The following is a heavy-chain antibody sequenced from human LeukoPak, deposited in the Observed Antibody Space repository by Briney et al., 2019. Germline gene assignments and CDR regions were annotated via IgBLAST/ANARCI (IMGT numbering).Heavy chain of an antibody. J-gene: IGHJ4*02. CDR2: IYYSGST. Sequence: SETLSLTCTVSGDSVNSGSYYWGWIRQPPGKGLDWIGSIYYSGSTYYNPSLKSRVTISVDTSKNQFSLKLSSVTAADTAVYYYARRPATRRGKTFDYWGRGTLVTVSS. CDR1: GDSVNSGSYY. V-gene: IGHV4-39*01. CDR3: ARRPATRRGKTFDY. D-gene: IGHD3-10*01.